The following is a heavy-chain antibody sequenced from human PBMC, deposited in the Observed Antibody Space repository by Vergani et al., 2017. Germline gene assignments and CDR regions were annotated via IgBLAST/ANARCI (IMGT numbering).Heavy chain of an antibody. CDR1: DSSIMTNPY. CDR2: SHHSGDT. D-gene: IGHD3-10*01. CDR3: ARPRGSGGFFPSSYFYGMDV. J-gene: IGHJ6*02. V-gene: IGHV4-38-2*01. Sequence: QVQLQESGPGLVKPSETLNPTCDVSDSSIMTNPYWGCLRQSPGKGLEWIGCSHHSGDTHYNSSLKSRVSISIVSSSKFSLSLTSVTAADTAIYYCARPRGSGGFFPSSYFYGMDVWGHGTTVTVSS.